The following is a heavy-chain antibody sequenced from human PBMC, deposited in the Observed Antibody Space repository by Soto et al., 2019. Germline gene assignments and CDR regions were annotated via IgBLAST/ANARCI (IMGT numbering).Heavy chain of an antibody. CDR2: ISGSGGTT. Sequence: EVQLLESGGGLIQRGGSPRLSCEASGFTFSNYAMSWVRQAQGKGLEWVSGISGSGGTTYYADSVKGRFTISRDNSKNTRDLQMNSLRADDTAVYYCAKARYSYVSEYWGQGTLVTVSS. V-gene: IGHV3-23*01. CDR3: AKARYSYVSEY. CDR1: GFTFSNYA. D-gene: IGHD5-18*01. J-gene: IGHJ4*02.